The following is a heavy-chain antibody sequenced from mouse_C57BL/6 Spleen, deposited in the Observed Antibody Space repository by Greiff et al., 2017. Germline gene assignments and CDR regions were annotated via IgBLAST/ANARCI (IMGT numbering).Heavy chain of an antibody. CDR2: IHPNSGST. CDR3: AISHYYGSSYVAY. D-gene: IGHD1-1*01. J-gene: IGHJ2*01. Sequence: VQLQQPGAELVKPVASVKLSCKASGYTFTSYWMHWVKQRPGKGLEWIGMIHPNSGSTNYNEKFKSKATLTVDKSSSTAYMQLSRLTSEDAAVYYVAISHYYGSSYVAYWGQGTTLTVSS. CDR1: GYTFTSYW. V-gene: IGHV1-64*01.